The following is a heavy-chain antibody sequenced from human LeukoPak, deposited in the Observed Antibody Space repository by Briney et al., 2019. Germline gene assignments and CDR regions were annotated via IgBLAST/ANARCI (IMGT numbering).Heavy chain of an antibody. D-gene: IGHD3-22*01. CDR1: GFTFSSYG. Sequence: GRSLRLSCAASGFTFSSYGMHWVRQAPGKGLARVAVIWYDGSNKYYADSVKGRFTISRDNSKNTLYLQMNSLRAEDTAVYYCARDYDSSGFDYWGQGTLVTVSS. CDR3: ARDYDSSGFDY. V-gene: IGHV3-33*01. CDR2: IWYDGSNK. J-gene: IGHJ4*02.